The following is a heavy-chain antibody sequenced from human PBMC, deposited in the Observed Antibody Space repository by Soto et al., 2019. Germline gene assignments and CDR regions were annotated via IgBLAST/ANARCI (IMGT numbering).Heavy chain of an antibody. CDR1: GYTFTGYY. CDR2: INPNSGGT. Sequence: ASVKVSCKASGYTFTGYYMHWVRQAPGQGLEWMGWINPNSGGTNYAQKFQGWVTMTRDTSISTAYMELSRLRSDDTAVYYCARGSDSSGQTDACDIWGQGTMVTVSS. D-gene: IGHD6-19*01. J-gene: IGHJ3*02. CDR3: ARGSDSSGQTDACDI. V-gene: IGHV1-2*04.